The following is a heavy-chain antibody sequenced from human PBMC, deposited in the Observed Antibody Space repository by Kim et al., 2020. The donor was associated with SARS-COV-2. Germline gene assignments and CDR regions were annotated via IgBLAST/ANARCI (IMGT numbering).Heavy chain of an antibody. J-gene: IGHJ4*02. CDR3: ARGYGDFGAHFDY. Sequence: YADSVKGRFTISRDNAKNSLYLQMNSLRADDTAVYYCARGYGDFGAHFDYWGQGTLVTVSS. V-gene: IGHV3-48*03. D-gene: IGHD4-17*01.